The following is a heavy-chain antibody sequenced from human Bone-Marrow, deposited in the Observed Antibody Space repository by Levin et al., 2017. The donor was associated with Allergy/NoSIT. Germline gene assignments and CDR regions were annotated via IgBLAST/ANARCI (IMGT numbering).Heavy chain of an antibody. CDR1: GGSIRSSNW. J-gene: IGHJ6*02. CDR2: IYHSGST. CDR3: AGIYCSGGSCYSPGYYYYYYGMDV. Sequence: SQTLSLTCAVSGGSIRSSNWWSWVRQPPGKGLEWIGEIYHSGSTNYNPSLKSRVTISVDKSKNQFSLKLSSVTAADTAVYYCAGIYCSGGSCYSPGYYYYYYGMDVWGQGTTVTVSS. V-gene: IGHV4-4*02. D-gene: IGHD2-15*01.